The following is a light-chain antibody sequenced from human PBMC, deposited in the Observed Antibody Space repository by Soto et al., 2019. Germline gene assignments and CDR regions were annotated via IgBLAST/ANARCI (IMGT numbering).Light chain of an antibody. CDR3: SSYTTSNTRQIA. J-gene: IGLJ1*01. CDR1: SSDVGGYNY. CDR2: DVS. Sequence: QSVLTQPASVSGSPGQSITISCTGTSSDVGGYNYVSWYQHHPGKAPKLMIFDVSNRPSGVSNRFSGSKSGNTASLTISGLQPEDEADYYCSSYTTSNTRQIAFGPGTKVTVL. V-gene: IGLV2-14*03.